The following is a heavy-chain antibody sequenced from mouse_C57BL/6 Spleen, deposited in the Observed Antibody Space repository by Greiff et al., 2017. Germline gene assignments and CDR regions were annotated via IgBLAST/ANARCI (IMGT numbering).Heavy chain of an antibody. CDR1: GYTFTDYY. Sequence: EVQLQQSGPVLVKPGASVKMSCKASGYTFTDYYMNWVKQSHGKSLEWIGVINPYNGGTSYNQKFKGKATLTVDKSSSTAYMELNSLTSEDSAVYYCARHGSSSYYYAMDYWGQGTSVTVSS. J-gene: IGHJ4*01. V-gene: IGHV1-19*01. D-gene: IGHD1-1*01. CDR2: INPYNGGT. CDR3: ARHGSSSYYYAMDY.